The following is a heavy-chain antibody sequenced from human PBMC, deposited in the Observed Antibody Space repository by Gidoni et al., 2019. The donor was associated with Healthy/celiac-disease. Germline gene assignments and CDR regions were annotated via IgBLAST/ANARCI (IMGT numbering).Heavy chain of an antibody. CDR2: IWYDGSNK. D-gene: IGHD3-3*01. J-gene: IGHJ4*02. V-gene: IGHV3-33*01. CDR1: GFTFSSYG. Sequence: QVQLVESGGGVVQPGRSLRLSCAASGFTFSSYGMPWVRQDPGKGLEGVAVIWYDGSNKYYADSVKGRFTISRDNSKNTLYLQMNSLRAEDTAVYYCARDGTRIGFWSGYYTGGIDYWGQGTLVTVSS. CDR3: ARDGTRIGFWSGYYTGGIDY.